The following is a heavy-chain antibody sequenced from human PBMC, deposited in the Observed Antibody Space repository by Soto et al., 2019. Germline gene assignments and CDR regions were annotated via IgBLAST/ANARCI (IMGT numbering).Heavy chain of an antibody. CDR3: ARPYDSSGYYSAFDY. CDR1: GFTFSSYA. D-gene: IGHD3-22*01. Sequence: EVQLLESGGGLVQPGGSLRLSCAASGFTFSSYAMSWVRQAPGKGLEWVSYISDRSTYTNYADSVKGRFTISRDNAKNSLYLQMNSLRAEDTAVYYCARPYDSSGYYSAFDYWGQGTLVTVSS. V-gene: IGHV3-48*04. J-gene: IGHJ4*02. CDR2: ISDRSTYT.